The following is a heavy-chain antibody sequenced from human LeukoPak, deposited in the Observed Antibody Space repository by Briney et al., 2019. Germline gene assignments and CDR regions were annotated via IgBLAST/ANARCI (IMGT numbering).Heavy chain of an antibody. CDR1: GFTFSSYT. J-gene: IGHJ4*02. CDR3: AKDGGLWVSAHWGDS. D-gene: IGHD7-27*01. Sequence: GGSLRLSCAASGFTFSSYTMSWVRLAPGKGLEWVSTITTSDGNTYYADSVKGRFTVSRDNSKNTLYLQMNSLRAEDTAVYYCAKDGGLWVSAHWGDSWGRGTLVTVSS. CDR2: ITTSDGNT. V-gene: IGHV3-23*01.